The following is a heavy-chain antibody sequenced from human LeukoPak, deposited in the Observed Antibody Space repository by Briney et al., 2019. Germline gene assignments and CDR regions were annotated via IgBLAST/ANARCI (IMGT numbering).Heavy chain of an antibody. D-gene: IGHD3-22*01. V-gene: IGHV3-23*01. Sequence: GGSLRLSCAASGFTFSSYSMNWVRQAPGKGLEWVSSISSSGYYTYYAESVMGRFTISRDNSKNTLYLQMNSLRAEDTAVYYCAKGAEEGVVITSVCYYYMDVWGKGTTVTISS. CDR3: AKGAEEGVVITSVCYYYMDV. J-gene: IGHJ6*03. CDR2: ISSSGYYT. CDR1: GFTFSSYS.